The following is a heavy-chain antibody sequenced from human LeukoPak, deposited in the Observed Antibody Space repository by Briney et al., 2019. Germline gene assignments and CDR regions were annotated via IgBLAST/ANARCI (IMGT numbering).Heavy chain of an antibody. CDR3: ARGGYDFVYYYYGMDV. CDR1: GYTFTGYY. Sequence: VASVKVPCKASGYTFTGYYMHWVRQAPGQGLEWMGRINPNSGGTSYAQKFQGRVTMTRDTSISTAYMELSRLRSDDTAVYYCARGGYDFVYYYYGMDVWGQGTTVTVSS. J-gene: IGHJ6*02. V-gene: IGHV1-2*06. D-gene: IGHD3-3*01. CDR2: INPNSGGT.